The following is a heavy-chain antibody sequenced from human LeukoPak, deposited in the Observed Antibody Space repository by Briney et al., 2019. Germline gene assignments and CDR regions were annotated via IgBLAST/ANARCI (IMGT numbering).Heavy chain of an antibody. V-gene: IGHV3-23*01. CDR1: GFAFSSYA. Sequence: GGSLRLSCAASGFAFSSYAMNWVRQAPGRGLEWVSTISGSGSGTYYADSVKGRFTISRDNSKNTLYLQMSSLRADDTAVYYCAKKLGMSVAGSPFFFDYWGQGTLVTVSS. J-gene: IGHJ4*02. D-gene: IGHD6-19*01. CDR3: AKKLGMSVAGSPFFFDY. CDR2: ISGSGSGT.